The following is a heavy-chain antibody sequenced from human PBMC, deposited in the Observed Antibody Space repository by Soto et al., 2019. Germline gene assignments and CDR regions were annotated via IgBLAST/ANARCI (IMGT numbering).Heavy chain of an antibody. V-gene: IGHV3-15*01. CDR2: IKSKTDGGTT. D-gene: IGHD3-3*01. CDR1: GFTFSNAW. J-gene: IGHJ5*02. Sequence: EVQLVESGGGLVKPGGSLRLSCAASGFTFSNAWMSWVRQAPGKGLEWVGRIKSKTDGGTTDYPAPVKGRFTISRDDSKNTLYLQMNSLKTEDTAVYYCTTDSLVLRFLEWAFDPWGQGTLVTVSS. CDR3: TTDSLVLRFLEWAFDP.